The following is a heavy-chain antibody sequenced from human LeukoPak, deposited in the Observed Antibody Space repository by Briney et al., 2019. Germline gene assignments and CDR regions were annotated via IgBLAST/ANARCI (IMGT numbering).Heavy chain of an antibody. Sequence: SETLSLTCTVSGGSISSYYWSWIRQPARKGLEWIGRIYTSGSTNYNPSLKSRVTMSVDTSKNQFSLKLSSVTAADTAVYYCAREPHSSGSYRDAFDIWGQGTMVTVSS. CDR3: AREPHSSGSYRDAFDI. V-gene: IGHV4-4*07. CDR1: GGSISSYY. D-gene: IGHD6-19*01. CDR2: IYTSGST. J-gene: IGHJ3*02.